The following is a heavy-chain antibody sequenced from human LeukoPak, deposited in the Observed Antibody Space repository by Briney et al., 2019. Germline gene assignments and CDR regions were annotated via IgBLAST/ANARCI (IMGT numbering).Heavy chain of an antibody. CDR3: ARVPLAWELLGSEGGYFDY. V-gene: IGHV3-21*01. CDR1: GFTFSSYS. CDR2: ISSSSSYI. D-gene: IGHD1-26*01. J-gene: IGHJ4*02. Sequence: GSLRLSCAASGFTFSSYSMNWVRQAPGKGLEWVSSISSSSSYIYYADSVKGRFTISRDNAKNSLYLQMNSLRAEDTAVYYCARVPLAWELLGSEGGYFDYWGQGTLVTVSS.